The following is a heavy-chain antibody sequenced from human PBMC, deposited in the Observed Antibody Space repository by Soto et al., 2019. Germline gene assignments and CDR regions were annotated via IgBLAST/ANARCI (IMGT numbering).Heavy chain of an antibody. CDR3: AKDRRDGEYNSVYDF. CDR2: ISHDGTTK. V-gene: IGHV3-30*18. Sequence: QVQLVESGGGVVQPGRSLRLSCAASGFTLSDYGMHWVRQAPGKGLEWVAMISHDGTTKYWAYSEKGRFTISSDNSKNALYLQMNSLRAEDTAVYYCAKDRRDGEYNSVYDFWGQGALVTVSS. CDR1: GFTLSDYG. D-gene: IGHD1-1*01. J-gene: IGHJ4*02.